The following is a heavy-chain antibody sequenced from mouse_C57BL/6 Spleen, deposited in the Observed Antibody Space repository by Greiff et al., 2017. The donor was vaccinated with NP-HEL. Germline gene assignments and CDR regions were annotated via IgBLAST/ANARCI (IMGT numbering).Heavy chain of an antibody. CDR2: IYPGSGST. J-gene: IGHJ2*01. CDR1: GYTFTSYW. CDR3: ARSYYGSSLLDD. Sequence: VQLQQPGAELVKPGASVKMSCKASGYTFTSYWITWVKQRPGQGLEWIGDIYPGSGSTNYNEKFKSKATLTVDTSSSTAYMQLSSLTSEDSAVYYCARSYYGSSLLDDWGQGTTLTVSS. V-gene: IGHV1-55*01. D-gene: IGHD1-1*01.